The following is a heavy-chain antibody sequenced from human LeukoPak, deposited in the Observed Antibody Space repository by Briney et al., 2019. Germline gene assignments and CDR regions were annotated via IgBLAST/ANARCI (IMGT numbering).Heavy chain of an antibody. D-gene: IGHD6-13*01. V-gene: IGHV4-34*01. J-gene: IGHJ4*02. CDR1: GGSFSGYY. Sequence: SETLSLTCAVYGGSFSGYYWSWIRQPTGKGLEWIGEINHSGSTNYNPSLKSRVTISIDTSKNQFSLKLSSVTAADTALYYCARGPGTWYYYWGQGTLVTVSS. CDR2: INHSGST. CDR3: ARGPGTWYYY.